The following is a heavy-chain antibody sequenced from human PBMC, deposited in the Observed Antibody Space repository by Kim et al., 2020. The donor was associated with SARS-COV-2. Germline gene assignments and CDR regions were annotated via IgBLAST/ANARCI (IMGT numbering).Heavy chain of an antibody. D-gene: IGHD4-17*01. V-gene: IGHV3-11*01. Sequence: GGSLRLSCAASGFTFNDYYMSWIRQAPGKGLEWVSYIRNKGSTIYYADSLKGRFTISRDNAKNSLYLQMNSLRAEDTAVYYCARDDYVGNSGDYWGQGTLVTVSS. CDR1: GFTFNDYY. J-gene: IGHJ4*02. CDR3: ARDDYVGNSGDY. CDR2: IRNKGSTI.